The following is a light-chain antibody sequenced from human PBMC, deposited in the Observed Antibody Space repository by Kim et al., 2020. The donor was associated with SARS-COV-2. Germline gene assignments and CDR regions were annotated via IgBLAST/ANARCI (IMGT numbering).Light chain of an antibody. CDR1: GGSIDDNY. Sequence: GKTVTVACTRSGGSIDDNYVQWYQQRPGGVPTAVIYEDDQRPSGVSDRFSGSIDNPSNSASLTISGLRTEDEADYYCQSYNRDNVLFGGGTQLTVL. J-gene: IGLJ2*01. CDR3: QSYNRDNVL. V-gene: IGLV6-57*03. CDR2: EDD.